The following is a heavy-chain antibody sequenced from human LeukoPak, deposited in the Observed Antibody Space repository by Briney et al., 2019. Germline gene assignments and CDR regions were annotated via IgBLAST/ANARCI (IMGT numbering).Heavy chain of an antibody. D-gene: IGHD3-10*01. CDR1: GGSISSGGYY. V-gene: IGHV4-31*03. Sequence: SETLSLTCTVSGGSISSGGYYWSWIRQHPGKGLEWIGYIYYSGSTYYNPSLKSRVTISVDTSKNQFSLKLSSVTAADTAVYYCARSSSFVVRGVIRPSDAFDIWGQGTMVTVSS. CDR3: ARSSSFVVRGVIRPSDAFDI. CDR2: IYYSGST. J-gene: IGHJ3*02.